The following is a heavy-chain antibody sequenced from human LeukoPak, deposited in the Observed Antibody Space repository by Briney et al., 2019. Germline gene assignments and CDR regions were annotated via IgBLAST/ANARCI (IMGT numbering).Heavy chain of an antibody. CDR2: MNPNSGNT. J-gene: IGHJ6*02. V-gene: IGHV1-8*01. D-gene: IGHD3-3*01. CDR1: GYTFTSYD. CDR3: ASYPPPYDDFWSGYYRDYGMDV. Sequence: ASVKASCKASGYTFTSYDINWVRQATGQGLECMGWMNPNSGNTGYAQKLQGRVTMTRNTSISTAYMELSSLRSEDTAVYYWASYPPPYDDFWSGYYRDYGMDVWGQGTTVTVSS.